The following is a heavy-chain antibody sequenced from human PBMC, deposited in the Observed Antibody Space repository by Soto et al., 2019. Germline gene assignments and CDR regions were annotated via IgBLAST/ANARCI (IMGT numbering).Heavy chain of an antibody. CDR2: ISYDGSNK. V-gene: IGHV3-30*18. CDR1: GFTFSSYG. J-gene: IGHJ4*02. D-gene: IGHD5-12*01. CDR3: AKGSGYRPLDY. Sequence: GGSLRLSCAASGFTFSSYGMHWVRQAPGKGLEWVAVISYDGSNKYYADSVRGRFTISRDNSKNTLYLQMNSLRAEDTAVYYCAKGSGYRPLDYWGQGTLVTVSS.